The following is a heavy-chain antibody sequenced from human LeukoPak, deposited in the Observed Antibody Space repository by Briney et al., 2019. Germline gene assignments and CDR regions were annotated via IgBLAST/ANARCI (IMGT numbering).Heavy chain of an antibody. CDR3: AKDIATGNRLYYFDY. Sequence: GGSLRLSCAASGFTFDDYAMHWVRQAPGKGLEWVSGISWNSGSIGYADSVKGRFTISRDNAKNSLYLQMNSLRAEDTALYSCAKDIATGNRLYYFDYWGQGTLVTVSS. V-gene: IGHV3-9*01. J-gene: IGHJ4*02. D-gene: IGHD1-14*01. CDR1: GFTFDDYA. CDR2: ISWNSGSI.